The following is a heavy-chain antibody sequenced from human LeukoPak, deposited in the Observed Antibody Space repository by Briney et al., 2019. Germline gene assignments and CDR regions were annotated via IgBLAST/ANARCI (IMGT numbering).Heavy chain of an antibody. D-gene: IGHD3-10*01. CDR2: IYYSGST. CDR1: GGSISSYY. J-gene: IGHJ6*03. Sequence: SETLSLTCTVSGGSISSYYWSWIRQPPGKGLEWIGYIYYSGSTNYNPSLKSRVTISVDTSKNQFSLKLSSVTAADTAVYYCARDLSGYYGSGSYGGGGDYYYYMDVWGKGTTVTVSS. V-gene: IGHV4-59*12. CDR3: ARDLSGYYGSGSYGGGGDYYYYMDV.